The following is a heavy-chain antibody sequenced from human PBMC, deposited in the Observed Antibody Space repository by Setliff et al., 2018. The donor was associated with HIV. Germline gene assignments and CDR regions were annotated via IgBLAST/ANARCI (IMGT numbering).Heavy chain of an antibody. CDR2: IYFSGST. D-gene: IGHD6-19*01. Sequence: SETLSLTCTVSGGSISSSTYYWGWIRQPPGKGLEWVGSIYFSGSTYYNPSLKSRVTISVDRSKDQFSLKMTSVTAADTAIYYCARSSTAGFDFWGQGTLVTVSS. CDR1: GGSISSSTYY. J-gene: IGHJ4*02. CDR3: ARSSTAGFDF. V-gene: IGHV4-39*07.